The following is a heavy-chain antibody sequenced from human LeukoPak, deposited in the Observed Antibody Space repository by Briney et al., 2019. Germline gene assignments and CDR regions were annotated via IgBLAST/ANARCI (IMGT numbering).Heavy chain of an antibody. Sequence: GVSLRLSCAASGFTFSSYAMIWVRQAPGKGLEWVSAITGSGSTTYPADSVKGRFTISRDNSKNTLYLQMNRLRAEDTAVYDCAKLSVVRGVITPVDYWGQGTLVTVSS. CDR2: ITGSGSTT. CDR1: GFTFSSYA. V-gene: IGHV3-23*01. D-gene: IGHD3-10*01. CDR3: AKLSVVRGVITPVDY. J-gene: IGHJ4*02.